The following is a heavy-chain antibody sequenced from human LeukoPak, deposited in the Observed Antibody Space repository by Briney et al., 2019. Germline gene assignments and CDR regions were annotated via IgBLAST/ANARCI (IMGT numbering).Heavy chain of an antibody. D-gene: IGHD1-26*01. CDR2: IRYDGSNK. CDR1: GFTFSSYG. CDR3: AKDPQKWESYFDY. J-gene: IGHJ4*02. Sequence: PGGSLRLSCAASGFTFSSYGMHWVRQAPGKGLEWVAFIRYDGSNKYYADSVKGRFPISRDNSKNTLYLQMNSLRPEDTAVYYCAKDPQKWESYFDYWGQGTLVTVSS. V-gene: IGHV3-30*02.